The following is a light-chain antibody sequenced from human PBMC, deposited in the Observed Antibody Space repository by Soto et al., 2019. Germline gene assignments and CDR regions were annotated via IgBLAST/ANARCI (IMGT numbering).Light chain of an antibody. CDR1: QSVSSSR. CDR3: QQRSNWPLLT. J-gene: IGKJ4*01. V-gene: IGKV3D-20*02. Sequence: EIVLTPSPGTLSLSPGERATLSCRASQSVSSSRLAWYRQKPGQAPRLLIYDASNRATGIPARFSGSGSGTDFTLTISSLEPEDFAVYYCQQRSNWPLLTFGGGTKVDIK. CDR2: DAS.